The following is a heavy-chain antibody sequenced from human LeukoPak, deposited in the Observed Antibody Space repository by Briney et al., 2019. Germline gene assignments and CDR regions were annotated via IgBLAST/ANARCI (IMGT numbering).Heavy chain of an antibody. CDR1: GGSISSSSCY. V-gene: IGHV4-39*07. CDR2: IYYSGTT. D-gene: IGHD6-6*01. CDR3: ARDKLGSSSGGSFDY. J-gene: IGHJ4*02. Sequence: SETLSLTCTVSGGSISSSSCYWGWIRQPPGKGLEWIGSIYYSGTTYYNPSLKSRVTISVDTSKNQFSLKLSSVTAADTAVYYCARDKLGSSSGGSFDYWGQGTLVTVSS.